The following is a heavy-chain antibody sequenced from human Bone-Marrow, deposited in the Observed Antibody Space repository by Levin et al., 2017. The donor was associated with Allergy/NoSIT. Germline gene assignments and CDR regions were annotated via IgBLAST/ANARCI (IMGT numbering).Heavy chain of an antibody. CDR3: ARAISPPTRATNYNFYYYMDV. J-gene: IGHJ6*03. CDR1: GYTFVSYG. V-gene: IGHV1-18*01. CDR2: ISAYKGNT. D-gene: IGHD3-3*01. Sequence: ASVKVSCTASGYTFVSYGLSWVRQAPGQGLEWMGWISAYKGNTEYAQKFQGRVTMTTDTSTSTAYMELRSLTSDDTAVYFCARAISPPTRATNYNFYYYMDVWGKGTTVTVSS.